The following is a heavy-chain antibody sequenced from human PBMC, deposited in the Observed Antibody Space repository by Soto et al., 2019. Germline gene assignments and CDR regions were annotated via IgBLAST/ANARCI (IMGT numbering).Heavy chain of an antibody. Sequence: QVQLVESGGGVVQPGRSLRLSCAASGFTFSSYGMHWVRQAPGKGLEWVAVIWYDGSNKYYADSVKGRFTISRDNSKNTLYLQMNSLRAEDTAVYYCARDLGIQPAMGDYYYYYGMDVWGQGTTVTVSS. J-gene: IGHJ6*02. D-gene: IGHD5-18*01. CDR3: ARDLGIQPAMGDYYYYYGMDV. CDR2: IWYDGSNK. V-gene: IGHV3-33*01. CDR1: GFTFSSYG.